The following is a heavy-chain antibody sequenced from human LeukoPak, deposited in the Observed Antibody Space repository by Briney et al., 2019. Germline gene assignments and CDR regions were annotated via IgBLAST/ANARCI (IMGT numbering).Heavy chain of an antibody. CDR1: GGSISSGSYY. J-gene: IGHJ4*02. CDR3: ARDDQGVNYDILTGYYRAAFGFDY. Sequence: SQTLSLTCTVSGGSISSGSYYWSWIRQPAGKGLEWIGRIYTSGSTNYNPSLKSRVTISVDTAKNQFSLKLSSVTAADTAVYYCARDDQGVNYDILTGYYRAAFGFDYWGQGTLVTVSS. CDR2: IYTSGST. D-gene: IGHD3-9*01. V-gene: IGHV4-61*02.